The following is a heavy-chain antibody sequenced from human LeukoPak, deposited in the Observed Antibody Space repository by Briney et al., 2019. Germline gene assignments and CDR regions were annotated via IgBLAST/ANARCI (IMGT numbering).Heavy chain of an antibody. D-gene: IGHD3-22*01. CDR2: ISGSGGST. CDR3: ALAKHYYDSSGYDQYYFDY. CDR1: GFTFSSYA. Sequence: PGGSLRLSCAASGFTFSSYAMSWVRQAPGKGLEWVSAISGSGGSTYYADSVKGRFTISRDNSKNTLYLQMNSLRAEDTAVYYCALAKHYYDSSGYDQYYFDYWGQGTLVTVSS. V-gene: IGHV3-23*01. J-gene: IGHJ4*02.